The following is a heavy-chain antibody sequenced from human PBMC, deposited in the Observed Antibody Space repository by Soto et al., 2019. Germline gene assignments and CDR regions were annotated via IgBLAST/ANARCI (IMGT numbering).Heavy chain of an antibody. J-gene: IGHJ6*02. CDR2: IIPIFGTA. CDR1: GGTFSSYA. CDR3: ASPGLMITFGGVIVITHGYYYGMDV. Sequence: GASVKVSCKASGGTFSSYAISWVRQAPGQGLEWMGGIIPIFGTANYAQKFQGRVTITADESTSTAYMELSSLRSEDTAVYYCASPGLMITFGGVIVITHGYYYGMDVWGQGTTVTVSS. V-gene: IGHV1-69*13. D-gene: IGHD3-16*02.